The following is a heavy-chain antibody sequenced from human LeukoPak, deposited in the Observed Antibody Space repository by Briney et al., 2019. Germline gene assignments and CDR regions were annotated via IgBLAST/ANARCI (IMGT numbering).Heavy chain of an antibody. V-gene: IGHV4-34*01. CDR2: INHSGST. Sequence: PSETLSLTCAVYGGSFSGYYWSWIRQPPGKGLEWIGEINHSGSTNYNPSLKSRVTISVDTSKNQFSLKLSSVTVADTAVYYCARGGYYGSGSTDYWGQGTLVTVSS. CDR1: GGSFSGYY. J-gene: IGHJ4*02. CDR3: ARGGYYGSGSTDY. D-gene: IGHD3-10*01.